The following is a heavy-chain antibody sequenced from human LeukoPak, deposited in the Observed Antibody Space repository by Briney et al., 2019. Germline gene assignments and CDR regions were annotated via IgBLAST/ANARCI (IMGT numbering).Heavy chain of an antibody. V-gene: IGHV3-53*01. CDR1: GFTVSSNY. CDR3: ARYCGGDCYGFDY. Sequence: GGSLRLSCAASGFTVSSNYMSWVSQAPGKGLEWVSVIYSGGSTYYADSVKGRFTISRDNSKNTLYLQMNSLRAEDTAVYYCARYCGGDCYGFDYWGQGTLVTVSS. D-gene: IGHD2-21*02. CDR2: IYSGGST. J-gene: IGHJ4*02.